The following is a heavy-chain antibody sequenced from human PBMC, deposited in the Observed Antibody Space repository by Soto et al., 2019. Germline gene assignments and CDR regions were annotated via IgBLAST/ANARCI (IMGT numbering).Heavy chain of an antibody. D-gene: IGHD3-22*01. J-gene: IGHJ4*02. V-gene: IGHV3-23*01. CDR2: LSGDGTTT. CDR3: AKDISVDTSAYNY. CDR1: GVTFSTYG. Sequence: EVQLLESGGGLVQPGGSLRLSCTASGVTFSTYGMSWVRQAPGKGLEWVSSLSGDGTTTYYIDSVKGRFTISRDNYRNTLSLQMNSLRTEDTAISYCAKDISVDTSAYNYWGQGILVAVSS.